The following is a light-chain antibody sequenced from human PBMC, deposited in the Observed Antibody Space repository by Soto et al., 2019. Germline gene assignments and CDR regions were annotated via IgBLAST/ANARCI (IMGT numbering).Light chain of an antibody. Sequence: DIQMTQSPSTLSASVGDKVTVTCRASQSVRDWVAWYQQQAGRAPRLLIYKASSLQSGVPSRFSGSGFGTEFTLTISGLQPDDFASYYCQQYNSYWTFGQGTKVEIK. CDR1: QSVRDW. V-gene: IGKV1-5*03. CDR3: QQYNSYWT. J-gene: IGKJ1*01. CDR2: KAS.